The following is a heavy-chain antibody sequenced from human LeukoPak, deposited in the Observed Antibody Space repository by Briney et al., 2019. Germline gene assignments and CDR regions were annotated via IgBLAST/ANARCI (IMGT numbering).Heavy chain of an antibody. CDR2: INHSGST. V-gene: IGHV4-34*01. D-gene: IGHD6-6*01. CDR1: GGSFSGYY. Sequence: PSETLSLTCAVYGGSFSGYYWSWIRQPPGKGLEWIGEINHSGSTNYNPSLKSRVTISVDTSKNQFSLKLSSVTAADTAVYYCARGTIAARRSAYFDYWGQGTLVTVSS. CDR3: ARGTIAARRSAYFDY. J-gene: IGHJ4*02.